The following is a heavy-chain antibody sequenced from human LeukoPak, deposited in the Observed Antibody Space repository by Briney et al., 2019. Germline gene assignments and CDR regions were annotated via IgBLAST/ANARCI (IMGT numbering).Heavy chain of an antibody. D-gene: IGHD3-9*01. Sequence: GGSLRLSCAASGFTFSDYYMSWIRQAPGKRLEWISYITSSSSDTNYADSVKGRFTISRDNAKKSLYLQMNSLRAEDTAVYYCARDYDILTGYFRGGFDYWGQGTLVTVSS. J-gene: IGHJ4*02. CDR2: ITSSSSDT. CDR3: ARDYDILTGYFRGGFDY. CDR1: GFTFSDYY. V-gene: IGHV3-11*05.